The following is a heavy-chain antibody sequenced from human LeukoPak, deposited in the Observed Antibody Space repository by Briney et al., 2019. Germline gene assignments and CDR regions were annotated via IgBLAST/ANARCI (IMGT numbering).Heavy chain of an antibody. CDR1: GGTFSSYA. V-gene: IGHV1-69*13. D-gene: IGHD6-19*01. CDR2: IIPIFGAA. Sequence: GASVKVSCKASGGTFSSYAISWVRQAPGQGLEWMGGIIPIFGAANYAQKFQGRVTITADESTSTAYMELSSLRSEDTAVYYCASEWGSSGWYSNYYYYMDVWGKGTTVTISS. CDR3: ASEWGSSGWYSNYYYYMDV. J-gene: IGHJ6*03.